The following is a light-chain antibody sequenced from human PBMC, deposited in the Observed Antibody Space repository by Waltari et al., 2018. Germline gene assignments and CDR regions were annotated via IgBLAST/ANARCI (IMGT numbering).Light chain of an antibody. Sequence: DIQMTQSPSSLSASVGARVTIPFRASQSISTYLNWYQHRPGKAPRLLIFGASSLQIGVPSRFSGSGSGTDFTLTIDSLQPGDFATYYCQQSYSVLWTFGQGTKVDLK. CDR1: QSISTY. CDR3: QQSYSVLWT. CDR2: GAS. J-gene: IGKJ1*01. V-gene: IGKV1-39*01.